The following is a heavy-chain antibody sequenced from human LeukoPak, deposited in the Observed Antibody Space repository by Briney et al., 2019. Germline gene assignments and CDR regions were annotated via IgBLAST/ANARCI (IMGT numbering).Heavy chain of an antibody. CDR3: AKDKAAEKYYYMDV. D-gene: IGHD6-13*01. Sequence: PGGSPRLSCAASGFIFDDYAMHWVRHAPRKGLEWGSGISWNSGSIGYADYVKGRFTISRDNAKNSLYLQMNSLRAEDMALYYCAKDKAAEKYYYMDVWGKGATVTVSS. CDR1: GFIFDDYA. J-gene: IGHJ6*03. V-gene: IGHV3-9*03. CDR2: ISWNSGSI.